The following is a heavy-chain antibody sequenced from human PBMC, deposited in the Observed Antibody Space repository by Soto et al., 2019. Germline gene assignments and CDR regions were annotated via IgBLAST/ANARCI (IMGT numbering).Heavy chain of an antibody. Sequence: QVQLVQSGAEVKKPGSSVKVSCKASGGTFSSYTISWVRQAPGQGLEWMGRIIPILGIANYAQKFQGRVTITADKSTSTAYMELSSLRSEDTAVYYCARDRVFVGRIGELSHWFDPWGQGTLVTVSS. V-gene: IGHV1-69*08. CDR1: GGTFSSYT. CDR2: IIPILGIA. D-gene: IGHD3-10*01. CDR3: ARDRVFVGRIGELSHWFDP. J-gene: IGHJ5*02.